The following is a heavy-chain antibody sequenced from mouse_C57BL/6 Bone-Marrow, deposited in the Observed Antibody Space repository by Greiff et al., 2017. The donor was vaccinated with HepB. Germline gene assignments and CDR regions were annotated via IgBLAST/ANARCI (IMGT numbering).Heavy chain of an antibody. CDR3: VRLGIYYGNLGWYFDV. J-gene: IGHJ1*03. CDR2: IRSKSNNYAT. CDR1: GFSFNTYA. V-gene: IGHV10-1*01. D-gene: IGHD2-1*01. Sequence: EVQLQQSGGGLVQPKGSLKLSCAASGFSFNTYAMNWVRQAPGKGLEWVARIRSKSNNYATYYADSVKDRFTISRDDSESMLYLQMNNLKTEDTAMYYCVRLGIYYGNLGWYFDVWGTGTTVTVSS.